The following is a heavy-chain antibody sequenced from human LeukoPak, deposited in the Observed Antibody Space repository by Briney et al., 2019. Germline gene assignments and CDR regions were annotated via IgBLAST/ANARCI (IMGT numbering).Heavy chain of an antibody. CDR3: AKAPVTTCRGAFCYPFDY. CDR1: GFTLSSYA. Sequence: GGSLRLSCAASGFTLSSYAMSWVRQAPGKGLEWVSAISDTGNTYHADSVKGRFTISRDSSKNTLFLQMNRLRPEDAAVYYCAKAPVTTCRGAFCYPFDYWGLGTLVTVS. V-gene: IGHV3-23*01. D-gene: IGHD2-15*01. CDR2: ISDTGNT. J-gene: IGHJ4*02.